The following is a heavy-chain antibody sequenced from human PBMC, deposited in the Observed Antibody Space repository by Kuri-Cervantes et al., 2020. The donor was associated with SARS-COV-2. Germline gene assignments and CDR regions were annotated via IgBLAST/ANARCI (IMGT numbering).Heavy chain of an antibody. D-gene: IGHD6-6*01. CDR3: ARGMGRYSSSFDY. Sequence: GGSLRLSCTASGFTLSTYAFSWVRQAPGKGLEWVSFISGTGFNTDYAASVKGRFTVSRDNSKNTLYLQMNSLRAEDTAVYYCARGMGRYSSSFDYWGQGTLVTVSS. V-gene: IGHV3-23*01. J-gene: IGHJ4*02. CDR1: GFTLSTYA. CDR2: ISGTGFNT.